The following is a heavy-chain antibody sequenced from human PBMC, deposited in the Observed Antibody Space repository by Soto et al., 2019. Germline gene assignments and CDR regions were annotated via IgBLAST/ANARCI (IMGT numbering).Heavy chain of an antibody. J-gene: IGHJ4*02. CDR1: GYTFTSHT. Sequence: QVQLVQSGAEVKEPGASVKVSCKASGYTFTSHTIHWARQAPGQGLEWMGGIIFPHGRPRIAPHFQGRVTLTTDTSATTAYMELNSLTSEDTAVYFCAREPEDGVPGDFWGQGTLVVVSS. CDR3: AREPEDGVPGDF. CDR2: IIFPHGRP. V-gene: IGHV1-3*01. D-gene: IGHD3-3*01.